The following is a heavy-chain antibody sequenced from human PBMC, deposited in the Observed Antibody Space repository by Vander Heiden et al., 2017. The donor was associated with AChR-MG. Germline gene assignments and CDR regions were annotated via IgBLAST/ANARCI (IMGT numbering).Heavy chain of an antibody. V-gene: IGHV3-73*02. CDR3: TRQGLFNYYYYMDV. CDR1: GFTLRGSA. J-gene: IGHJ6*03. Sequence: EVQLVESGGGLVQPGGSLKLSCAASGFTLRGSAMHWVRQASGKGLEWFGRIRSKANSYATAYAASVKGRFTISRDDSKNTAYLQMNSLKTEDTAVYYCTRQGLFNYYYYMDVWGKGTTVTVSS. CDR2: IRSKANSYAT.